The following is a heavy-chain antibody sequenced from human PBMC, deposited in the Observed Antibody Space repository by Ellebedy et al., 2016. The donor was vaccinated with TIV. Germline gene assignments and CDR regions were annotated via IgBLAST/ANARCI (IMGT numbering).Heavy chain of an antibody. D-gene: IGHD2-2*02. CDR3: AKSISSYTTGGWFDP. V-gene: IGHV3-9*01. CDR2: ISWNSGSI. Sequence: PGGSLRLSCAASGFTFDDSAMHRVRQVPGEGLEWVSGISWNSGSIGYADSVKGRFTISRDNAKNSLYLQMNSLRAEDTALYYCAKSISSYTTGGWFDPWGQGTLVTVSS. CDR1: GFTFDDSA. J-gene: IGHJ5*02.